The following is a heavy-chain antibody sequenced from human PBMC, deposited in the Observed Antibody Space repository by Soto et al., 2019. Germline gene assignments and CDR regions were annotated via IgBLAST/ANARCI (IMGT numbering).Heavy chain of an antibody. V-gene: IGHV3-48*01. J-gene: IGHJ4*02. D-gene: IGHD2-8*01. CDR3: ARDHMGVRGWGSPNYFDY. CDR2: ISSSSSTI. CDR1: GFTFSSYS. Sequence: EVQLVESGGGLVQPGGSLRLSCAASGFTFSSYSMNWVRQAPGKGLEWVSYISSSSSTIYYADSVKGRFTISRDNAKNSLYLQMNSLRAADTAVYYCARDHMGVRGWGSPNYFDYWGQGTLVTVSS.